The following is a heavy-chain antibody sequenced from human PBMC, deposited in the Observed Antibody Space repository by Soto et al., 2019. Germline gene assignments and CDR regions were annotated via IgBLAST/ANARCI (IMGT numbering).Heavy chain of an antibody. D-gene: IGHD3-16*01. CDR3: ARSVMLTLYYCDY. CDR2: VFYSGST. Sequence: TSDNLSLTCTVSGASINPHYWSWIRQSPGKGLEWIGQVFYSGSTNYNPSLKSRVTISIDTSTKQFSLKLTSVTAADTAVYYCARSVMLTLYYCDYWGQGTEVTGYS. J-gene: IGHJ4*02. CDR1: GASINPHY. V-gene: IGHV4-59*11.